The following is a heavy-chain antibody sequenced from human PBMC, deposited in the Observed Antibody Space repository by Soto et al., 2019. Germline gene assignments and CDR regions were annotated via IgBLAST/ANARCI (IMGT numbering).Heavy chain of an antibody. V-gene: IGHV1-24*01. CDR3: AWDLGYGSFGY. Sequence: QVQLVQSGAEVKKPGASVKVSCKVSGYTLTELSMHWVRQAPGQGLEWMGGFDPEDGETIYEQKFQGRVTMTKDTSTDTAYMELSSLRSEDTAVYYCAWDLGYGSFGYWGQGTLVTVSS. CDR2: FDPEDGET. D-gene: IGHD5-18*01. CDR1: GYTLTELS. J-gene: IGHJ4*02.